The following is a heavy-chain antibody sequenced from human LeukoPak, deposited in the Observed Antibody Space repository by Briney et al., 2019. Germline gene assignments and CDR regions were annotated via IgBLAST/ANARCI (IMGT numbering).Heavy chain of an antibody. CDR2: ISSSSSYI. J-gene: IGHJ4*02. CDR1: GFTFSSYS. Sequence: GGSLRLSCAASGFTFSSYSMNWVRQAPGKGLEWVSSISSSSSYIYYADSVKGRFTISRDNAKNSLYLQMNSLRAEDTAVYYCASGIGKLRFLNYWGQGTLVTVSS. CDR3: ASGIGKLRFLNY. V-gene: IGHV3-21*01. D-gene: IGHD3-3*01.